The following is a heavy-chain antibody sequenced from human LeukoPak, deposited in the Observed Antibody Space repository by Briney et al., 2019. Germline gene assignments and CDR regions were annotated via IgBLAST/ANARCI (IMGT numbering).Heavy chain of an antibody. J-gene: IGHJ4*02. D-gene: IGHD6-13*01. Sequence: PGGSLRFSCAASGFTFSSYEMNWVRQAPGKGLEWVSYISSSGSTIYYADSVKGRFTISRDNAKNSLYLQMNSLRAEDTAVYYCARDWWRAAGGMDYWGQGTLVTVSS. CDR2: ISSSGSTI. CDR3: ARDWWRAAGGMDY. CDR1: GFTFSSYE. V-gene: IGHV3-48*03.